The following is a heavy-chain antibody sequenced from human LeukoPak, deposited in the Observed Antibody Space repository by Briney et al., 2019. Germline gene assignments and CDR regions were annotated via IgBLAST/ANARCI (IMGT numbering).Heavy chain of an antibody. V-gene: IGHV4-59*01. D-gene: IGHD1-1*01. CDR3: ARGQQLDY. J-gene: IGHJ4*02. CDR1: GSSMSSNY. CDR2: IYYSGSA. Sequence: SETLSLTCTVSGSSMSSNYWSWIRQPPGKGLEWIGYIYYSGSANYNPSLKSRVTISVDTSKNQFSLRLISVTAADTAVYYCARGQQLDYWGQGLLVTVSS.